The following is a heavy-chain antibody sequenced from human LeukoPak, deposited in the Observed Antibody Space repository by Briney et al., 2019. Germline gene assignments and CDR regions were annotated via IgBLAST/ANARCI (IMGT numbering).Heavy chain of an antibody. J-gene: IGHJ4*02. Sequence: ASVKVSCKASGYTFTSYDINWVRQATGQGLERMGWMNPNSGNTGYAQKFQGRVTMTRNTSISTAYMELSSLRSEDTAVYYCASMFLYYGSGSFSDYWGQGTLVTVSS. CDR1: GYTFTSYD. CDR2: MNPNSGNT. D-gene: IGHD3-10*01. V-gene: IGHV1-8*01. CDR3: ASMFLYYGSGSFSDY.